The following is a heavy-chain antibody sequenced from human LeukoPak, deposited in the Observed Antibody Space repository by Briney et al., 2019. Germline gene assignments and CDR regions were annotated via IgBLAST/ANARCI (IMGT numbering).Heavy chain of an antibody. J-gene: IGHJ5*02. CDR2: ISGGGGSGGSI. Sequence: GGSLRLSCAASGFTFSSYVMSWVRPAPGKGLEWVSAISGGGGSGGSIYYADSVKGRFTIFRDNSKNTLYLQMNSLRADDTAAYYCAKVGYCSGGSCYPHWFDPWGQGTLVTVSS. V-gene: IGHV3-23*01. CDR1: GFTFSSYV. D-gene: IGHD2-15*01. CDR3: AKVGYCSGGSCYPHWFDP.